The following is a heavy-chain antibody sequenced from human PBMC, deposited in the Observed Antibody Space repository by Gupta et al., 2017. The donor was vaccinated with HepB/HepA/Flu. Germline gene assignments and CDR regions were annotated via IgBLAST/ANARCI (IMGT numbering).Heavy chain of an antibody. CDR3: ARVSFYDYVWGSYRYGHFDY. D-gene: IGHD3-16*02. Sequence: QVQLVQSGAEVKKPGSSVKVSCKASGGTFSSYAISWVRPAPGQGLEWMGRIIPILGIANYAQKFQGRVTITADKSTSTAYMELSSLRSEDTAVYYCARVSFYDYVWGSYRYGHFDYWGQGTLVTVSS. CDR1: GGTFSSYA. CDR2: IIPILGIA. J-gene: IGHJ4*02. V-gene: IGHV1-69*04.